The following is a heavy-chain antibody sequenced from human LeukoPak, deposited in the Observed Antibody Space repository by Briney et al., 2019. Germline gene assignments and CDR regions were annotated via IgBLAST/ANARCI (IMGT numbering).Heavy chain of an antibody. J-gene: IGHJ4*02. V-gene: IGHV1-18*01. CDR1: GYTFTSYG. CDR3: ETSHIVVVPAAIPDHY. Sequence: GASVKVFCKASGYTFTSYGISWVRQAPGQGLEWMGWISAYNGNTNYAQKLQGRVTMTTDTSTSTDYMELRSLRSDDTAVYYCETSHIVVVPAAIPDHYWGQGTLVTVSS. D-gene: IGHD2-2*02. CDR2: ISAYNGNT.